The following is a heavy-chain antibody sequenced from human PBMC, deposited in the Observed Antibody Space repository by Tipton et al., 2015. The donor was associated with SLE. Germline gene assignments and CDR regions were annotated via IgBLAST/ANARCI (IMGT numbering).Heavy chain of an antibody. D-gene: IGHD3-3*01. V-gene: IGHV4-39*01. CDR3: ARGRGYGFLEFDP. J-gene: IGHJ5*02. Sequence: TLSLTCTVSGGSISSSSYYWGWIRQPPGKGLEWIGSIYYSGSTYYNPSLKSRVTISVDTSKNQFSLKLSSVTAADTAVYYCARGRGYGFLEFDPWGQGTLVTVSS. CDR1: GGSISSSSYY. CDR2: IYYSGST.